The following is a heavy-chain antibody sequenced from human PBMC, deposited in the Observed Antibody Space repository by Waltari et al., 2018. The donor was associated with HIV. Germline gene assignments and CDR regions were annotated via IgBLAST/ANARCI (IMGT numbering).Heavy chain of an antibody. CDR3: ARRGAPVTVVVPAAAAFLTGFDP. CDR1: GGSFSGSS. D-gene: IGHD2-2*01. Sequence: QMRLEQWGAGLLPPSETLSLTCAVYGGSFSGSSWTWFRQTPENGLGWIGEVFYGGGECSGGAVHSGNTNYNPSLKSRAPVSIDPSKDQFSVRLSNGAAADTAVYFCARRGAPVTVVVPAAAAFLTGFDPWGQGNLVTVSS. CDR2: VFYGGGECSGGAVHSGNT. J-gene: IGHJ5*02. V-gene: IGHV4-34*12.